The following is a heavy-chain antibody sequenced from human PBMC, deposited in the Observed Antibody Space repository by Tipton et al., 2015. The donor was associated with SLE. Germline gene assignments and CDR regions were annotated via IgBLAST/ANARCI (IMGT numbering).Heavy chain of an antibody. CDR3: ARFPGGSYYYYTLDV. D-gene: IGHD1-26*01. V-gene: IGHV4-39*07. Sequence: GLVKPSETLSLTCAVYGGSFIGYYWGWIRQPPGKGLEWIGSIYYSGSTYYNPSLESRVTISVDTSKNQFSLRLSSVTATDTAVYYCARFPGGSYYYYTLDVCGQGTTVTVSS. CDR1: GGSFIGYY. J-gene: IGHJ6*02. CDR2: IYYSGST.